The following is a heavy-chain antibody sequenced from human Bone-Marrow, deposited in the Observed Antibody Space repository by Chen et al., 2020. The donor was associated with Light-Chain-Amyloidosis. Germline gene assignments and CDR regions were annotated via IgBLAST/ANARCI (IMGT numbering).Heavy chain of an antibody. D-gene: IGHD2-8*01. J-gene: IGHJ4*02. CDR1: GFTFDDYA. CDR2: INWNSVNM. V-gene: IGHV3-9*01. CDR3: VKDIYSTSAALSYFDY. Sequence: VQLVESGGGLVQPGRSLRLSCAASGFTFDDYAMHWVRQAPGKGLEWFSTINWNSVNMAYADSVKGRFTISRDNAKNSLYLQMNSLRVEDTAFFYCVKDIYSTSAALSYFDYWGQGTLVTVSS.